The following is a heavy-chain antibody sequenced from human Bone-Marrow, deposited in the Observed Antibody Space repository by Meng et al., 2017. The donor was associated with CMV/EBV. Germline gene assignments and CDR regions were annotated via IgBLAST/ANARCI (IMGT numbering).Heavy chain of an antibody. Sequence: GESLKISCVASGSTLSGYNMHWVRQAPGKGLEWVALIAYDGSIEYYADSVRGRFTISRDNSKNTLYVHMKSPRPEDSATYDCARDVTSLGYSGMDVWGQGTTVTVSS. CDR3: ARDVTSLGYSGMDV. V-gene: IGHV3-30*14. CDR2: IAYDGSIE. CDR1: GSTLSGYN. J-gene: IGHJ6*02. D-gene: IGHD2-21*01.